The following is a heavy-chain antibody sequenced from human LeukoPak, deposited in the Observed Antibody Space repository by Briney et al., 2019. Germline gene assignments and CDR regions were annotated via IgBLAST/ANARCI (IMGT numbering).Heavy chain of an antibody. CDR2: ISTSGRTI. D-gene: IGHD1-1*01. V-gene: IGHV3-48*01. CDR1: GFTFSNYN. CDR3: AKDRIVERPQIYYFDY. Sequence: GGSLRLSCSASGFTFSNYNMNWVRQAPGTGLEWISDISTSGRTIYYADSVKGRFTISRDNSKNTLYLQMNSLRAEDTAVYYCAKDRIVERPQIYYFDYWGQGTLVTVSS. J-gene: IGHJ4*02.